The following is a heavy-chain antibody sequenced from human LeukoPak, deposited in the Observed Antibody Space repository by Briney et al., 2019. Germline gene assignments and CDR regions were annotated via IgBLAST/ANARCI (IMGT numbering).Heavy chain of an antibody. J-gene: IGHJ3*02. D-gene: IGHD4-17*01. CDR2: IYHSGST. CDR3: ARLYGDYLGGDAFDI. CDR1: GGSISSGGYS. V-gene: IGHV4-30-2*01. Sequence: SETLSLTCAVSGGSISSGGYSWSWIRQPPGKGLEWIGYIYHSGSTYYNPSLKSRVTISVDRSKNQFSLKLSSATAADTAVYYCARLYGDYLGGDAFDIWGQGTMVTVSS.